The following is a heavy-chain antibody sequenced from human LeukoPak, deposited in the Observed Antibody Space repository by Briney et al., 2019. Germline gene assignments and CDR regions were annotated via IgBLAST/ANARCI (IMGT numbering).Heavy chain of an antibody. J-gene: IGHJ4*02. Sequence: GGSLRLSCAASGFTFSSYSMNWVRQAPGKGLEWVSYISSSSSTIYYADSVKGRFTISRDNAKNSLYLQMNSLRAEDTAVYYCARGLNAKTTNYWGQGTLVTVSS. CDR2: ISSSSSTI. CDR1: GFTFSSYS. CDR3: ARGLNAKTTNY. V-gene: IGHV3-48*04. D-gene: IGHD1-14*01.